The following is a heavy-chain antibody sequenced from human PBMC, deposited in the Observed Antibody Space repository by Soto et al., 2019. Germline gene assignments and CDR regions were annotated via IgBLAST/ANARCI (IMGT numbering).Heavy chain of an antibody. CDR2: ISDSGGRT. Sequence: PGWSLRLSCAASGFTFSSYAMSWVRQAPGKGLEWVSAISDSGGRTYYLDSVKGRLTISRDNSKKTLYLQMNSLRAEDTAIYYCAKDRGIAAALDYWGQGTQVTVSS. D-gene: IGHD6-13*01. CDR1: GFTFSSYA. V-gene: IGHV3-23*01. J-gene: IGHJ4*02. CDR3: AKDRGIAAALDY.